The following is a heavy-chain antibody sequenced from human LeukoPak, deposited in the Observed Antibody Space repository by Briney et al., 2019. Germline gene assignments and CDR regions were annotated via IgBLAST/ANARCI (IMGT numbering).Heavy chain of an antibody. CDR1: GGSISSYY. Sequence: SETLSLTCTVSGGSISSYYWSWIRQPPGKGLEWIGYIYYSGSTNYNPSLKSRVTMSVDTSKNQFSLKLSSVTAADTAVYYCARDFMVRGVIITYYFDYWGQGTLVTVSS. V-gene: IGHV4-59*12. CDR2: IYYSGST. D-gene: IGHD3-10*01. J-gene: IGHJ4*02. CDR3: ARDFMVRGVIITYYFDY.